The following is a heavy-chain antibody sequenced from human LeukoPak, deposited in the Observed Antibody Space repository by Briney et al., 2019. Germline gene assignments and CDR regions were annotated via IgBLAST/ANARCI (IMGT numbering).Heavy chain of an antibody. V-gene: IGHV1-18*01. D-gene: IGHD1-7*01. CDR1: GYNFASYG. J-gene: IGHJ5*02. CDR3: ARDWELRREIGCFDP. Sequence: GASVKVSCKASGYNFASYGISWVRQAPGQGLDWMGWISADDGHANYAQKFQGRVTMTTDTSTNTVYMELRSLRSDDTTVYYCARDWELRREIGCFDPWGQGSLVTVSS. CDR2: ISADDGHA.